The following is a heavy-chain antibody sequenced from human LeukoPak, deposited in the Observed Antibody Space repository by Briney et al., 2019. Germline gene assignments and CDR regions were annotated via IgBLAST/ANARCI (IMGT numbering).Heavy chain of an antibody. V-gene: IGHV1-46*01. CDR1: GYTFTSYY. D-gene: IGHD1-7*01. Sequence: ASVKVSCKASGYTFTSYYMHWVRQAPGQGLEWMGIINPSGGSTSYAQKFQGRVTMTEDTSTDTAYMELSSLRSEDTAVYYCATGGINWNYVNGMDVWGQGTTVTVSS. CDR3: ATGGINWNYVNGMDV. J-gene: IGHJ6*02. CDR2: INPSGGST.